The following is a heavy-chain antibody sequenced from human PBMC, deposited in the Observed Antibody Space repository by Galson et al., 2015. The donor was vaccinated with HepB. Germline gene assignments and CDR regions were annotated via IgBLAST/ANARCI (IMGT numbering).Heavy chain of an antibody. CDR2: ISSSSSYI. D-gene: IGHD3-10*01. J-gene: IGHJ4*02. Sequence: SLRLSCAASGFTFSSYSMNWVRQAPGKGLEWVSSISSSSSYIYYADSVKGRFTISRDNAKNSLYLQMNSLRAEDTAVYYCAKDGSGSYSAFDYWGQGTLVTVSS. CDR1: GFTFSSYS. V-gene: IGHV3-21*04. CDR3: AKDGSGSYSAFDY.